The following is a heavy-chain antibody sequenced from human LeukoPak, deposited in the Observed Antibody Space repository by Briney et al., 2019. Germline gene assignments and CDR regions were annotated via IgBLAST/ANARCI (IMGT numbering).Heavy chain of an antibody. CDR3: ARGGPLRFLEWFLRHQNWFDP. D-gene: IGHD3-3*01. CDR2: INHSGST. Sequence: SETLSLTCAVYGGSFSGYYWSWIRQPPGKGLEWIGEINHSGSTNYNPSLKSRVTISVDTSKNQFSLKLSSVTAADTAVYYCARGGPLRFLEWFLRHQNWFDPWGQGTLVTVSS. CDR1: GGSFSGYY. J-gene: IGHJ5*02. V-gene: IGHV4-34*01.